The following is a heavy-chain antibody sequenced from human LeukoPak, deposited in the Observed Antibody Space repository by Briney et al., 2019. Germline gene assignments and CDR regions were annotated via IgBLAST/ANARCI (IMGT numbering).Heavy chain of an antibody. D-gene: IGHD3-10*01. CDR1: GFNFRDFS. V-gene: IGHV3-43*02. J-gene: IGHJ5*02. CDR2: VSGDGDVT. Sequence: GGSLRLSCTASGFNFRDFSMHWVRQIPGQGLEWVSLVSGDGDVTYYADSVKGRFTISRDNSKNTLYLHMSSLRAEDTAVYFCARDVWFGDYRWFDPWGQGTLVTVSS. CDR3: ARDVWFGDYRWFDP.